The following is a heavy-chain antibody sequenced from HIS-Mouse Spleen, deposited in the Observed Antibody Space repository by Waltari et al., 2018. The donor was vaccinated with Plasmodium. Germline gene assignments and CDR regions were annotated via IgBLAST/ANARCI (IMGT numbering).Heavy chain of an antibody. CDR3: ARDRRLAFDY. V-gene: IGHV3-30-3*01. Sequence: QVQLVESGGGVVQPGRSLILSCAASGFTFNRYALHWVRQAPGKGLEWVAVISYDGSNKYYADSVKGRFTISRDNSKNTLYLQMNSLRAEDTAVYYCARDRRLAFDYWGQGTLVTVSS. D-gene: IGHD2-15*01. J-gene: IGHJ4*02. CDR1: GFTFNRYA. CDR2: ISYDGSNK.